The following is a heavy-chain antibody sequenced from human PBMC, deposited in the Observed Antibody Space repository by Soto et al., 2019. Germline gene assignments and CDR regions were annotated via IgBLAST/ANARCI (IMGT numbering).Heavy chain of an antibody. CDR2: IIPISDTT. V-gene: IGHV1-69*01. J-gene: IGHJ6*02. CDR3: ARSQGSSTSLEIYYYYYYGMDV. D-gene: IGHD2-2*01. CDR1: GGTFSSYA. Sequence: QVQLVQSGAEVKKPGSSVKVSCKASGGTFSSYAISWVRQAPGQVLEWMGGIIPISDTTNYAQKFQGRVTITADEYTSTAYMELSSLRSEDTAVYYCARSQGSSTSLEIYYYYYYGMDVWGQGTTVTVSS.